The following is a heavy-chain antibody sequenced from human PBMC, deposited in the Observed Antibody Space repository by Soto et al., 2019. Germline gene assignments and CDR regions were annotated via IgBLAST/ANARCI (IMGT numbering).Heavy chain of an antibody. CDR1: GGTFSSYA. J-gene: IGHJ4*02. Sequence: SVKVSCKASGGTFSSYAISWVRQAPGQGLEWMGGIIPIFGTANYAQKFQGRVTITADESTSTAYMELSSLRSEDTAVYYCARDRIVGAPFDYWGQGTLVTVSS. D-gene: IGHD1-26*01. CDR3: ARDRIVGAPFDY. V-gene: IGHV1-69*13. CDR2: IIPIFGTA.